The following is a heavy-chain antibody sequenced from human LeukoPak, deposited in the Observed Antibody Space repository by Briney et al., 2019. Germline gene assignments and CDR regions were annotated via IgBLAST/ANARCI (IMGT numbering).Heavy chain of an antibody. Sequence: PSETLSLTCAVYGGSFSGYYWSWIRQPPGKGLEWIGEINHSGSTNYNPSLKSRVTISVDTSKNQFSLRLRSVTAADTAVYYCARLVVPDAMGFYPWGQGTLVTVSS. CDR3: ARLVVPDAMGFYP. CDR2: INHSGST. J-gene: IGHJ5*02. D-gene: IGHD2-2*01. V-gene: IGHV4-34*01. CDR1: GGSFSGYY.